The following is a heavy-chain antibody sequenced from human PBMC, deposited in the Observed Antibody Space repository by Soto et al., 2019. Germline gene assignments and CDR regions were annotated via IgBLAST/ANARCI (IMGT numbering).Heavy chain of an antibody. J-gene: IGHJ4*02. CDR1: GYSISSGYY. D-gene: IGHD3-10*01. V-gene: IGHV4-38-2*01. CDR2: IYHSGST. Sequence: SETLSLTCAVSGYSISSGYYWGWIRQPPGKGLEWIGSIYHSGSTYYNPSLKSRVTISVDTSKNQFSLKLSSVTAADTAVYYCASPLWFGALFSDGKDYWGQGTLVTVSS. CDR3: ASPLWFGALFSDGKDY.